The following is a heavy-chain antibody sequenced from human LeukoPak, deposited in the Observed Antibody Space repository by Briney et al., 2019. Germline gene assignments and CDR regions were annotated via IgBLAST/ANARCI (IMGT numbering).Heavy chain of an antibody. CDR3: ARRRYYGSGSYRRSYYYYMDV. CDR2: INHSGST. D-gene: IGHD3-10*01. V-gene: IGHV4-34*01. J-gene: IGHJ6*03. CDR1: GGSFSGYY. Sequence: PSETLSLTCAAYGGSFSGYYWSWIRQPPGKGLEWIGEINHSGSTNYNPSLKSRVTISVDTSKNQFSLKLSSVTAADTAVYYCARRRYYGSGSYRRSYYYYMDVWGKGTTVTISS.